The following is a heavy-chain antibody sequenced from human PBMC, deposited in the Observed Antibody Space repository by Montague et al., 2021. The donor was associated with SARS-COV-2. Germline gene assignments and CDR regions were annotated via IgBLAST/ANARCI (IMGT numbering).Heavy chain of an antibody. CDR1: GFTFSSYE. J-gene: IGHJ4*02. D-gene: IGHD5-12*01. CDR3: ARGRGYDWN. V-gene: IGHV3-48*03. CDR2: ISSSGSII. Sequence: SLRLSCAASGFTFSSYEMNWVRRAPGKGLEWVSYISSSGSIIYYADSVKGRFTISRDNAKNSLYLQMNSLRAEDTAVYYCARGRGYDWNWGQGTLVTVSS.